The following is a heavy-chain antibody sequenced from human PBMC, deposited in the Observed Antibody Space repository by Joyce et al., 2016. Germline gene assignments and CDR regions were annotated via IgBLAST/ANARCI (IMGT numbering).Heavy chain of an antibody. V-gene: IGHV3-21*01. Sequence: EVQLVESGGGLVKPGGSLRLFCADAGFTFSSYSMSWVRQAPGKGMEWVSTLSSSSSYIKYTDSVKGRFTISRDNAKNSLYLQMNSLRVEDTAVYYCARSSYTNGIFDYWGQGTLVTVSS. CDR3: ARSSYTNGIFDY. D-gene: IGHD2-8*01. CDR2: LSSSSSYI. CDR1: GFTFSSYS. J-gene: IGHJ4*02.